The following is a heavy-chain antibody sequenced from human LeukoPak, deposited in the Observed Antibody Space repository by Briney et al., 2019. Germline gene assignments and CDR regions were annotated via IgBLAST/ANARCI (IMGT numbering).Heavy chain of an antibody. V-gene: IGHV3-30*02. CDR1: GFTFSSYG. Sequence: TGGSLRLSCAASGFTFSSYGMHWVRQAPGKGLEWVAFIRYDGSNKYYADSVKGRFTISRDNSKNTLYLQMNSLRAEDTAVYYCAREYYDFWAVNFEYWGQGTLVTVSS. CDR3: AREYYDFWAVNFEY. D-gene: IGHD3-3*01. CDR2: IRYDGSNK. J-gene: IGHJ4*02.